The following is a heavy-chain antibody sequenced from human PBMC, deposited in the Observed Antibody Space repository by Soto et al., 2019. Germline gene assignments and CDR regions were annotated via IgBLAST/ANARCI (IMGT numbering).Heavy chain of an antibody. Sequence: QVQLVQSGAEVKKPGSSVKVSCRASGGTFSSYAVSWVRQAPGQGLEWMGVIIPLLGTPKYAQKFQGRVTITADDSATTAYMELTSLRSDDTAVYYCARESSSPNYYYYGMAVWGQGTTVTVSS. V-gene: IGHV1-69*01. CDR2: IIPLLGTP. J-gene: IGHJ6*02. D-gene: IGHD6-6*01. CDR1: GGTFSSYA. CDR3: ARESSSPNYYYYGMAV.